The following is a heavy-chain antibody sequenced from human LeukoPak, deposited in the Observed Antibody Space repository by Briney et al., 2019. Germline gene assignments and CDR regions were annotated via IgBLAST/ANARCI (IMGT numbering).Heavy chain of an antibody. Sequence: PSQTLSLTCSVSDGSTRRYYWSWIPQPPGQGLGWFGYIYYSGSTNYNPTLESPLTISLDMCKNQFSLKLSSVTAADTGAYYCARRGSSNNWGYGYYYYYMDVWGKGTTVTVSS. CDR1: DGSTRRYY. CDR2: IYYSGST. V-gene: IGHV4-59*08. CDR3: ARRGSSNNWGYGYYYYYMDV. D-gene: IGHD7-27*01. J-gene: IGHJ6*03.